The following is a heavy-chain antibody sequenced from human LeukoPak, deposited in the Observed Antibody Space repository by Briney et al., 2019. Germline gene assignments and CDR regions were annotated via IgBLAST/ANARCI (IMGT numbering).Heavy chain of an antibody. CDR1: GGSISSGDFY. D-gene: IGHD2-21*02. V-gene: IGHV4-39*01. J-gene: IGHJ5*02. Sequence: SETLSLTCTVSGGSISSGDFYWSWIRQPPGKGLEWIGSIYYSGSTYYNPSLKSRVTISVDTSKNQFSLKLSSVTAADTAVYYCARRDIVVVTGWFDPWGQGTLVTVSS. CDR2: IYYSGST. CDR3: ARRDIVVVTGWFDP.